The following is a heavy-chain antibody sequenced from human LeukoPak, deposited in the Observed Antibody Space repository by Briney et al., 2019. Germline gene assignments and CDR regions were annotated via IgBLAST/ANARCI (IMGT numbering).Heavy chain of an antibody. J-gene: IGHJ5*02. CDR3: AHTGSAHGDDWFDP. Sequence: SGPTLVKPTETLMLTCTFSGFSLNTRGVGVGWIRQAPGKALEWLALISRDDDRRYSPSLKGRLTITKDTSKNQVALTLANLDPVDTATYYCAHTGSAHGDDWFDPWGQGTLVTVSS. D-gene: IGHD7-27*01. CDR1: GFSLNTRGVG. V-gene: IGHV2-5*02. CDR2: ISRDDDR.